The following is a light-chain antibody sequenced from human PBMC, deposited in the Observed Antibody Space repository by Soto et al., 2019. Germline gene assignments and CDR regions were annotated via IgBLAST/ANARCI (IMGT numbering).Light chain of an antibody. V-gene: IGLV1-40*01. CDR2: GNI. CDR1: GSNLGAGYD. CDR3: QSYDNTLSGPIYV. J-gene: IGLJ1*01. Sequence: QPVLTQPPSVSGAPGQRVTISCTGSGSNLGAGYDVHWYQQLPGKAPKILIYGNINRPSGVPDRFSGSRSGTSASLAITGLQAEDEADYYCQSYDNTLSGPIYVFGTGTKVTVL.